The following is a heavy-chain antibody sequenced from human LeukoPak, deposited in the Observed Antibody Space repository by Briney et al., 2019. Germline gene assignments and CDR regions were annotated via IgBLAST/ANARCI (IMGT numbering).Heavy chain of an antibody. V-gene: IGHV3-48*03. D-gene: IGHD3-10*01. Sequence: GGSLRLSCAASGFTFSSYAMSWARQAPGKGLEWVSYISSSGSTIYYADSVKGRFTISRDNAKNSLYLQMNSLRAEDTAVYYCARDVRNSVLLWFGELLPTGYYYYYGMDVWGQGTTVTVSS. CDR2: ISSSGSTI. CDR1: GFTFSSYA. CDR3: ARDVRNSVLLWFGELLPTGYYYYYGMDV. J-gene: IGHJ6*02.